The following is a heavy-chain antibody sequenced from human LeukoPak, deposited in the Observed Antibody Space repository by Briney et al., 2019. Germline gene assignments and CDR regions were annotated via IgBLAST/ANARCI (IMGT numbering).Heavy chain of an antibody. Sequence: PSETLSLTCTVSGGSISSYYWSWIRQPPGKGLEWIGYIYYSGSTNYNPSLKSRVTISVDTSKNQFSLKLSSVTAADTAVYYCARGGQLLLPYYFDYWGQGTLVTVSS. CDR2: IYYSGST. D-gene: IGHD2-2*01. V-gene: IGHV4-59*01. CDR1: GGSISSYY. J-gene: IGHJ4*02. CDR3: ARGGQLLLPYYFDY.